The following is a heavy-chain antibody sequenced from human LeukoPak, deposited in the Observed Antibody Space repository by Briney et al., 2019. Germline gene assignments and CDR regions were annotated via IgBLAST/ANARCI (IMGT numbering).Heavy chain of an antibody. CDR2: IYNSGRS. CDR1: GSSISSGY. D-gene: IGHD2-8*02. Sequence: SETLSLTCTVSGSSISSGYWSWIRQPPGKGLEWIAYIYNSGRSNYNPSLKSRVTISLDTSKNQFSLKLSSVTAADTAVYYCAGGSGASWFDPWGQGTLVTVSS. CDR3: AGGSGASWFDP. V-gene: IGHV4-59*01. J-gene: IGHJ5*02.